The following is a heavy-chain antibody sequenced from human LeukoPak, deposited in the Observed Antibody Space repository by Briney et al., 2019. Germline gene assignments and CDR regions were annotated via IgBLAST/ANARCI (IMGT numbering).Heavy chain of an antibody. D-gene: IGHD1-26*01. CDR1: GYTFTGYY. V-gene: IGHV1-46*01. Sequence: GASVKVSCKASGYTFTGYYMHWVRQAPGQGLEWMGWINPNSGSTSYAQKFQGRVTMTRDTSTSTVYMELSSLRSEDTAVYYCARDREGATAGWGQGTLVTVSS. CDR3: ARDREGATAG. CDR2: INPNSGST. J-gene: IGHJ4*02.